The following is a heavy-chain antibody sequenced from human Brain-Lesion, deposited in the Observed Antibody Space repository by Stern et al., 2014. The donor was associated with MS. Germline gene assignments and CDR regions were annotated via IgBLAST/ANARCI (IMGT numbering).Heavy chain of an antibody. CDR3: AKLWLGELPESPFDY. CDR1: GGSISSSSYY. CDR2: IYYRGST. V-gene: IGHV4-39*01. D-gene: IGHD3-10*01. J-gene: IGHJ4*02. Sequence: QVQLQESGPGLVKPSETLSLTCTVSGGSISSSSYYWGWIRQPPGKGLEWIGSIYYRGSTYYNPSLTSRVTISMDPPKNQFSLGLSSVTAADTAVYFCAKLWLGELPESPFDYWGQGTLVTVSS.